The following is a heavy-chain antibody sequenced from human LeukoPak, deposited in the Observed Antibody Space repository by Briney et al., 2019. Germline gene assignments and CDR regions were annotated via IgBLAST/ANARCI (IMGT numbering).Heavy chain of an antibody. V-gene: IGHV1-46*01. CDR3: ARGDSGWQTETFAFIF. Sequence: ASVKVSCKASGYTFTSNYIHWVRQAPGQGLEWMGMIYPRDGSTSYAQKFQGRVTVTRDTSTSTVYMELSSLRSEDTAVYYCARGDSGWQTETFAFIFWGQGTLVTVSS. D-gene: IGHD6-19*01. CDR2: IYPRDGST. CDR1: GYTFTSNY. J-gene: IGHJ4*02.